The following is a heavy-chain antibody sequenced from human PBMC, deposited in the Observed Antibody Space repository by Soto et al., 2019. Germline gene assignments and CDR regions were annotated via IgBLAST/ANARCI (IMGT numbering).Heavy chain of an antibody. CDR1: GFTFSNYA. D-gene: IGHD3-22*01. V-gene: IGHV3-23*01. CDR3: ASTKYDSSAYYYWYLGL. Sequence: EVQLLESGGGLVQPGGSLRLSCAASGFTFSNYAMSWVRQAPGKGLEWVSSITNSGRSTYYADSVKGRFTISRDNSKNTLYLQMNSLRADDTAVYYCASTKYDSSAYYYWYLGLWGRGTLVTVSS. CDR2: ITNSGRST. J-gene: IGHJ2*01.